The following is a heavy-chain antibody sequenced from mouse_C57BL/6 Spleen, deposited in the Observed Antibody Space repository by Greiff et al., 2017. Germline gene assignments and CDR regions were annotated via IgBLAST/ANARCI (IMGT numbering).Heavy chain of an antibody. Sequence: VQLKESGGGLVQPGGSLSLSCAASGFTFTDYYMSWVRQPPGKALEWLGFIRNKANGYTTEYSASVKGRFTISRDNSQSILYHQMNALRAEDSATYYCARYIRLYGAMDYWGQGTSVTVSS. CDR3: ARYIRLYGAMDY. V-gene: IGHV7-3*01. J-gene: IGHJ4*01. D-gene: IGHD2-12*01. CDR1: GFTFTDYY. CDR2: IRNKANGYTT.